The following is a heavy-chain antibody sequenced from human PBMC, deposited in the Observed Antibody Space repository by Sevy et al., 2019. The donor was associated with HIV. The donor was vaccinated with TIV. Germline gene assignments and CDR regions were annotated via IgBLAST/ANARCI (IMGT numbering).Heavy chain of an antibody. CDR1: GFTFSSYS. J-gene: IGHJ6*02. V-gene: IGHV3-21*01. D-gene: IGHD3-22*01. CDR2: ISSSSSYI. Sequence: GGSLRLSCAASGFTFSSYSMNWVRQAPGKGLEWVSSISSSSSYIYYADSVKGRFTISRDNAKNSLYLQMNSLRAEDTAVYYCARLYYYDSSGYSYYYYYGMDVWGQGTTVTVSS. CDR3: ARLYYYDSSGYSYYYYYGMDV.